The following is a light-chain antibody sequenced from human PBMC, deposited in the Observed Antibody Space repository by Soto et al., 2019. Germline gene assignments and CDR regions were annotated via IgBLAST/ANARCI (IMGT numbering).Light chain of an antibody. CDR1: QSVSNF. J-gene: IGKJ5*01. Sequence: EIVLTQSPATLSLSPGERATLSCRASQSVSNFLAWYQQKPGQAPRLLIYGAYHRATGIPARFSGSGSGTDFTLTISSLEPEDFAVYYCQQRSNWPPITFGQGTRLEIK. V-gene: IGKV3-11*01. CDR2: GAY. CDR3: QQRSNWPPIT.